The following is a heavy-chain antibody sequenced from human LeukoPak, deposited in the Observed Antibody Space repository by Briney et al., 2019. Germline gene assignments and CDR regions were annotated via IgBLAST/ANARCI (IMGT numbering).Heavy chain of an antibody. CDR2: IYHSGSI. CDR3: ARAIRTGLGIGSFDG. Sequence: SETLSLTCTVSGYSISNGYFWGWIRQPPGKGLECIGTIYHSGSIYYNPSLKGRVTVSVDTSKNQFSLKLNSLTAADTAVYYCARAIRTGLGIGSFDGWGQGTLVTVSS. V-gene: IGHV4-38-2*02. CDR1: GYSISNGYF. J-gene: IGHJ4*02. D-gene: IGHD7-27*01.